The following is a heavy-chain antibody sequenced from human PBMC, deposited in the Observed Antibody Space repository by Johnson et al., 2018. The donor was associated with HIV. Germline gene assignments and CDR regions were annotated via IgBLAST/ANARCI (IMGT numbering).Heavy chain of an antibody. V-gene: IGHV3-30*03. CDR2: ISYDGSNK. CDR3: ARVLWFGELFSRAFDI. J-gene: IGHJ3*02. CDR1: GLSFSNFG. Sequence: QVQLVESGGGVVQPGKSLTLSCVASGLSFSNFGIHWVRQAPGKGLEWVAVISYDGSNKYYADSVKGRFTISRDNSKNTLYLQMNSLRAEDTAVYYCARVLWFGELFSRAFDIWGQGTMVTVSS. D-gene: IGHD3-10*01.